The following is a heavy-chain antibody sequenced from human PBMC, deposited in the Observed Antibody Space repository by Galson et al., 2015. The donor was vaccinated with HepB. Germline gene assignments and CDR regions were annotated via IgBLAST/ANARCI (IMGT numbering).Heavy chain of an antibody. CDR2: IRYDGSNK. CDR1: GFTFSSYG. D-gene: IGHD6-13*01. J-gene: IGHJ4*02. CDR3: NASPRGIAAAGTPRPYYFDY. Sequence: SLRLSCAASGFTFSSYGMHWVRQAPGKGLEWVAFIRYDGSNKYYADSVKGRFTISRDNSKNTLYLQMNSLRAEDTAVYYCNASPRGIAAAGTPRPYYFDYWGQGTLVTVSS. V-gene: IGHV3-30*02.